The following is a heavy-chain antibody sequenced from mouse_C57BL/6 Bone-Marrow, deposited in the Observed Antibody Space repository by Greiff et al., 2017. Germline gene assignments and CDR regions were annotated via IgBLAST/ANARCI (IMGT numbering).Heavy chain of an antibody. CDR3: ARGGVLKGAMDY. CDR2: IDPSDSYT. V-gene: IGHV1-59*01. Sequence: QVQLKQPGAELVRPGTSVKLSCKASGYTFTSYWMHWVKQRPGQGLEWIGVIDPSDSYTNYNQKFKGKATLTVDTSSSTAYMQLSSLTSEDSAVYYCARGGVLKGAMDYWGQGTSVTVSS. D-gene: IGHD2-14*01. CDR1: GYTFTSYW. J-gene: IGHJ4*01.